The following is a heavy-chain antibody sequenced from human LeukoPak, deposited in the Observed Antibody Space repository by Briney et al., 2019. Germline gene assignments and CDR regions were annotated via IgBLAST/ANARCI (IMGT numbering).Heavy chain of an antibody. CDR1: GFTFSSYG. J-gene: IGHJ4*02. Sequence: PGGSLRLSCAASGFTFSSYGMHWVRQAPGKGLEWVAFIRYDGSNKYYADSVKGRFTISRDNSKNTLYLQMNSLRAEDTAVYYCAKDLREIVVVITDSRGDYWGQGTLVTVSS. D-gene: IGHD3-22*01. V-gene: IGHV3-30*02. CDR2: IRYDGSNK. CDR3: AKDLREIVVVITDSRGDY.